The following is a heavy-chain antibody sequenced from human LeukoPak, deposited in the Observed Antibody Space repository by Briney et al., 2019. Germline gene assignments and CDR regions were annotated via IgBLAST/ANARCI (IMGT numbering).Heavy chain of an antibody. Sequence: PSETLSLTCTVSGGSISNSYWSWIRQPPGKGLEWIGRIYSGGNTNYNPSLTSRVTMSVDKSKNQFSLRLSSVTAADTAVYYCARGPYGSISYAIDYWGQGTLVTVSS. CDR3: ARGPYGSISYAIDY. V-gene: IGHV4-4*07. J-gene: IGHJ4*02. CDR1: GGSISNSY. D-gene: IGHD6-13*01. CDR2: IYSGGNT.